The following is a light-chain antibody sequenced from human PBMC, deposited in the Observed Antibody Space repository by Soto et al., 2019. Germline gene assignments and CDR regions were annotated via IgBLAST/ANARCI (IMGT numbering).Light chain of an antibody. CDR3: SSYTRSSTLYVV. V-gene: IGLV2-14*01. J-gene: IGLJ2*01. Sequence: QSALTQPASVSGSPGQSITISCTGTSSDVGGYNYVSWYQQHPGKAPKLMIYDVSNWPSGVSNRFSGSKSGNTASLTISGLQAEDEADYYCSSYTRSSTLYVVFGGGTKLTVL. CDR1: SSDVGGYNY. CDR2: DVS.